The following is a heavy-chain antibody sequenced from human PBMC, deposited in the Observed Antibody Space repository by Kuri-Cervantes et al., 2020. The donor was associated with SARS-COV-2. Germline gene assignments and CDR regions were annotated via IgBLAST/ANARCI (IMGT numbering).Heavy chain of an antibody. CDR3: AKGGYSYGYAGHFDY. CDR1: GFTFSSYG. V-gene: IGHV3-30*02. J-gene: IGHJ4*02. CDR2: IWYDGSNK. Sequence: GGSLRLSCAASGFTFSSYGMHRVRQAPGKGLEWVAVIWYDGSNKYYADSVKGRFTISRDNSKNTLYLQMNSLRAEDTAVYYCAKGGYSYGYAGHFDYWGQGTLVTVSS. D-gene: IGHD5-18*01.